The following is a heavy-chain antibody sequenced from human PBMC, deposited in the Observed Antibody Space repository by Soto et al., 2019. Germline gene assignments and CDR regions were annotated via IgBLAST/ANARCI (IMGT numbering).Heavy chain of an antibody. J-gene: IGHJ4*02. Sequence: QLQLQESGPGLVKPSETLSLTCTVSGGSISSSSYYWGWIRQPPGKGLEWIGSIYYSGSTYYNPSLKSRVTISVDTSKNQFSLKLSSVTAADTAVYYCARQRSYGDYILDYWGQGTLVTVSS. CDR3: ARQRSYGDYILDY. V-gene: IGHV4-39*01. CDR2: IYYSGST. D-gene: IGHD4-17*01. CDR1: GGSISSSSYY.